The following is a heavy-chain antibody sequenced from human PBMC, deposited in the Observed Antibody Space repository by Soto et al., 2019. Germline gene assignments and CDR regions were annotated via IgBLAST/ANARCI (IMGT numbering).Heavy chain of an antibody. CDR1: RGSVSSGCYS. CDR2: IYYSGST. J-gene: IGHJ6*01. D-gene: IGHD6-6*01. Sequence: HSDSTSIARTVSRGSVSSGCYSRTWIRHPPGKGLEWIGYIYYSGSTNYNPSLKSRVTISVDTSKNQFSLKLSSVTAADTAVYYCARDRSSSSPRYYYYGMDIWGQGITVT. V-gene: IGHV4-61*01. CDR3: ARDRSSSSPRYYYYGMDI.